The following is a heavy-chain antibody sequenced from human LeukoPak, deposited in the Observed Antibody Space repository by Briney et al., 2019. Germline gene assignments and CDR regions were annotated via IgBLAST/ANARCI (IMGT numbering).Heavy chain of an antibody. V-gene: IGHV1-2*02. Sequence: ASVKVSCKASGYTFTSYDINWVRQATGQGLEWMGWINPNSGVTNYAQKFQGRVTMTRDTSISTAYMELSRLRSDDTGVYYCARFAPDSSSWYSYYYMDVWGKGTTVTISS. J-gene: IGHJ6*03. D-gene: IGHD6-13*01. CDR1: GYTFTSYD. CDR2: INPNSGVT. CDR3: ARFAPDSSSWYSYYYMDV.